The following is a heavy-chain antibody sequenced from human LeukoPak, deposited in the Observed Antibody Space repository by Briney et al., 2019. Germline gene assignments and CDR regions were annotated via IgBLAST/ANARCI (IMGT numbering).Heavy chain of an antibody. D-gene: IGHD1-26*01. CDR3: AVPARGVGATFGFDY. J-gene: IGHJ4*02. V-gene: IGHV1-69*06. CDR1: GGTFSSYA. CDR2: IIPIFGTA. Sequence: SVKVSCKASGGTFSSYAISWVRQAPGQGLEWMGGIIPIFGTANYAQKFQGRVTITADKSTSTAYMELSNLRSEDTAVYYCAVPARGVGATFGFDYWGQGTLVTVSS.